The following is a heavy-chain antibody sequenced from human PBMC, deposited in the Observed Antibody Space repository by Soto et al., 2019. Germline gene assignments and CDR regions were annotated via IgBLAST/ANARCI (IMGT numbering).Heavy chain of an antibody. J-gene: IGHJ3*02. CDR2: ISSSGSTI. CDR1: GFTFSDYY. Sequence: PGGSLRLSCAASGFTFSDYYMSWIRQAPGKGLEWVSYISSSGSTIYYADSVKGRFTISRDNAKNSLYLQMNSLRAEDTAVYYCARERLRGYSYGWVAVAGPNDAFDIWGQGTMVTVSS. CDR3: ARERLRGYSYGWVAVAGPNDAFDI. D-gene: IGHD5-18*01. V-gene: IGHV3-11*01.